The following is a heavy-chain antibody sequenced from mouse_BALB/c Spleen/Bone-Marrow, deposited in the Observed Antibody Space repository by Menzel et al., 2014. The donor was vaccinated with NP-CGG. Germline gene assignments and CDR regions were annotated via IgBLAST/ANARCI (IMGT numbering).Heavy chain of an antibody. V-gene: IGHV5-12-2*01. J-gene: IGHJ3*01. CDR1: GFTFSSYT. CDR2: ISNGGGST. CDR3: ARRAGAY. Sequence: EVMLVESGGGLVQPGGSLKLSCAASGFTFSSYTMSWVRQTQEKRLEWVAYISNGGGSTYYPDTVKGRFTISRDNAKNTLYLQMSSLKSEDTAMYYCARRAGAYWGQGTLVTVSA. D-gene: IGHD3-3*01.